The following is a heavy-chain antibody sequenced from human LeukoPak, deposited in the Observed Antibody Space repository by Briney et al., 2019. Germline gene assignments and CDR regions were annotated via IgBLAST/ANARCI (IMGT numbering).Heavy chain of an antibody. D-gene: IGHD1-1*01. V-gene: IGHV4-30-4*01. J-gene: IGHJ6*03. Sequence: PSQTLSLTCTVSGGSISSGDYYWSWIRQPPGKGLEWIGYIYYSGSTSYNPSLKSRVTISVDTSKNQFSLKLSSVTAADTAVYYCARAPRGYGLGYYYYYMDVWGKGTTVTVSS. CDR3: ARAPRGYGLGYYYYYMDV. CDR2: IYYSGST. CDR1: GGSISSGDYY.